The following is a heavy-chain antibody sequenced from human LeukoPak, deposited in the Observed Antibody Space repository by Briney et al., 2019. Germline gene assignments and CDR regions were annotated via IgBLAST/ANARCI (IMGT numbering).Heavy chain of an antibody. CDR2: IKQEGSEK. J-gene: IGHJ3*02. Sequence: GGSLRLSRAASGFTFTSYWMSWVRQAPGKGREWGANIKQEGSEKYYVDSVKGRFTISRDNAKNSLYLQMNSLRAEDTAVYYCARDRDSSGWYWAFDIWGQGTMVTVSS. V-gene: IGHV3-7*01. D-gene: IGHD6-19*01. CDR1: GFTFTSYW. CDR3: ARDRDSSGWYWAFDI.